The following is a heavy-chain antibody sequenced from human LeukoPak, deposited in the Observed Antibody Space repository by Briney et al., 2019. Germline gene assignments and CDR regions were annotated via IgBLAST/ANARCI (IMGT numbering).Heavy chain of an antibody. D-gene: IGHD2-15*01. V-gene: IGHV4-38-2*01. CDR1: GFSLRSGYY. CDR2: IYHSGST. CDR3: ARGGAATGNFDY. Sequence: SETLSLTCAVSGFSLRSGYYWVWVRQPPGKGLEWIGSIYHSGSTYYNPSLKSRVTISVDTSKNQFSLKLSSVTAADTAVYYCARGGAATGNFDYWGQGTLVTVSS. J-gene: IGHJ4*02.